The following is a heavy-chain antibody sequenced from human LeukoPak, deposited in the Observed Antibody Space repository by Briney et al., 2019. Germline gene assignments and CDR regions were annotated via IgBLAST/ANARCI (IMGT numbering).Heavy chain of an antibody. CDR3: ARHHRYSRGGHYFDY. J-gene: IGHJ4*02. CDR2: ISPGDSAP. CDR1: GYNFTIYR. D-gene: IGHD6-19*01. Sequence: GESLKISCEGSGYNFTIYRIAWVRQLPGKGLECMGIISPGDSAPTYSPSFRGQVTISVDKSINTAYLQWSSLKASDTAIYYCARHHRYSRGGHYFDYWGQGTLVTVSS. V-gene: IGHV5-51*01.